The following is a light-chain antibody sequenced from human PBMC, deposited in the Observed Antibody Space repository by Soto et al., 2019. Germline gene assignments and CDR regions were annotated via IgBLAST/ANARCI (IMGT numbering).Light chain of an antibody. Sequence: DIVMTQTPLSLTVTPGEPASISCRSSQSLLDSDDGNTYLDWYLQKPVQSPQLLIYTDSYRASGVPDRFSGSGSGTDFTLKISRVEAEDVGVYYCMQRIEFPLTFGGGTKVEIK. V-gene: IGKV2-40*01. J-gene: IGKJ4*01. CDR2: TDS. CDR3: MQRIEFPLT. CDR1: QSLLDSDDGNTY.